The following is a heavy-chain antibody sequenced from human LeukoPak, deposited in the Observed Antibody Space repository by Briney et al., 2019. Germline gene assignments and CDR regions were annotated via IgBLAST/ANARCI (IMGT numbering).Heavy chain of an antibody. CDR3: ARMATGAAGGALDV. V-gene: IGHV3-64*02. CDR2: ISGDGGTI. CDR1: GFTLRPYA. D-gene: IGHD1-1*01. J-gene: IGHJ6*02. Sequence: GGSLRLSCAASGFTLRPYAMHWVRQAPGKGLEYVASISGDGGTISYPDSVKGRFAISRDNSKNTVYLQMGRLRTEDMGVYYCARMATGAAGGALDVWGQGTTVIVS.